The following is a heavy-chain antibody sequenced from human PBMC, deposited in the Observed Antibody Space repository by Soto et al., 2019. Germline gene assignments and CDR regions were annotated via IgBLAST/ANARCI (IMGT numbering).Heavy chain of an antibody. V-gene: IGHV3-73*01. CDR2: IRTKSNHYAT. Sequence: GESLKISCAASGLSFSDSGIHWVRQASGKGLEWVGRIRTKSNHYATAYAASVKDRFTISRDDSRNTAYLQMNSLRAEDTAVYYCAKAPSSGWYVDYWGQGTLVTVS. J-gene: IGHJ4*02. CDR1: GLSFSDSG. CDR3: AKAPSSGWYVDY. D-gene: IGHD6-19*01.